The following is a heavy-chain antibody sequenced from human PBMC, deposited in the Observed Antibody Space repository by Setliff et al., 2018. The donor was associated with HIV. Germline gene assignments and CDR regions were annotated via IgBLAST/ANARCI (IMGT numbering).Heavy chain of an antibody. V-gene: IGHV4-31*03. CDR1: GVSISSGGYY. CDR3: AREGKTALVTKYFDY. J-gene: IGHJ4*01. D-gene: IGHD5-18*01. Sequence: SETLSLTCTVSGVSISSGGYYWNWIRQHPGKGLEWIGYISSRGSTYYNPSLKSRITMSVDTSQNQVSLKLSSVTAADTAVYYCAREGKTALVTKYFDYWGHGKLVTVSS. CDR2: ISSRGST.